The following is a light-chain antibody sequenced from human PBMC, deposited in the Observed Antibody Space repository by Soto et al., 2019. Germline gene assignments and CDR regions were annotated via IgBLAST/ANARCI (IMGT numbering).Light chain of an antibody. V-gene: IGKV1-39*01. CDR2: AAS. CDR1: QSISSY. J-gene: IGKJ2*01. Sequence: DIQMTQSPSSLSASVGDSVTITCRASQSISSYLNWYQQKPGKAPKLLIYAASSLQSGVPSRFSGSGSGTDFTLTISSLQPEDCATYSCQQSYSTPRYTFGQGTKLEIK. CDR3: QQSYSTPRYT.